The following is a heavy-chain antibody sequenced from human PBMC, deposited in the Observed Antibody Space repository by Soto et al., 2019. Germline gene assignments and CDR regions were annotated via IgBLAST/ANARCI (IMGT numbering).Heavy chain of an antibody. CDR1: GGSISSGGYS. D-gene: IGHD3-9*01. Sequence: PSETLSLTCAVSGGSISSGGYSWSWIRQPPGKGLEWIGYIYHSGSTYYNPSLKSRVTISVDTSKNQFSLKRSSVTAAVTAVYYCARLDYDILTGRPQYSWVDPWGQGTLVSVS. J-gene: IGHJ5*02. CDR2: IYHSGST. CDR3: ARLDYDILTGRPQYSWVDP. V-gene: IGHV4-30-2*01.